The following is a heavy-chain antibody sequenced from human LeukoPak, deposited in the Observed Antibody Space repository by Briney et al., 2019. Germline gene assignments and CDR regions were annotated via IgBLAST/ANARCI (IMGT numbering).Heavy chain of an antibody. CDR1: GNYW. D-gene: IGHD2/OR15-2a*01. CDR3: VSFYGTY. CDR2: INSDGSWT. V-gene: IGHV3-74*01. Sequence: GGSLRLSCAASGNYWMHWVRQVPGKGLVWVSHINSDGSWTSYADSVKGRFTISKDNAKNTVYLQMNSLRAEDTAVYYCVSFYGTYWGRGTLVTVSS. J-gene: IGHJ4*02.